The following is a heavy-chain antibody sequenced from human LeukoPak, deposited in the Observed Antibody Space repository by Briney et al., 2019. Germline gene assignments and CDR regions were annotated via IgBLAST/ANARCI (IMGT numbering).Heavy chain of an antibody. CDR1: GGSISSYY. V-gene: IGHV4-59*08. J-gene: IGHJ3*02. Sequence: SETLSLTCTVSGGSISSYYWSWIRQPPGKGLEWIGYIYYSGSTNYNPSLKSRVTISVDTSKNQFSLKLSSVTAADPAVYYCASDSSGYFFDAFDIWGQGTMVTVSS. CDR3: ASDSSGYFFDAFDI. CDR2: IYYSGST. D-gene: IGHD3-22*01.